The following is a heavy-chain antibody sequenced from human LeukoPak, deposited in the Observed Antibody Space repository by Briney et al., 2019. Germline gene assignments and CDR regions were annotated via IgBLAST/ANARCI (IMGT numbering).Heavy chain of an antibody. CDR1: GYTFTSYG. Sequence: ASVKVSCKASGYTFTSYGISWVRQAPGQGLEWMGSISAYNGNTNYAQKLQGRVTMTTDTSTSTAYMELRSLRSDDTAVYYCARITMVRGVMMANNWFDPWGQGTLVTVSS. D-gene: IGHD3-10*01. J-gene: IGHJ5*02. CDR2: ISAYNGNT. V-gene: IGHV1-18*01. CDR3: ARITMVRGVMMANNWFDP.